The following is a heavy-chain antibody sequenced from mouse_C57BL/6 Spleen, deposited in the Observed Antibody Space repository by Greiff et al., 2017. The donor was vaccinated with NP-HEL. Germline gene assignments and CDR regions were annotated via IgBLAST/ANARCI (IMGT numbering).Heavy chain of an antibody. CDR1: GYTFTDYE. CDR3: TRLRIRRVYFDY. V-gene: IGHV1-15*01. J-gene: IGHJ2*01. CDR2: IDPETGGT. D-gene: IGHD2-2*01. Sequence: QVQLQQSGAELVRPGASVTLSCKASGYTFTDYEMHWVKQTPVHGLEWIGAIDPETGGTAYNQKFKGKAILTADNSSSTAYMELRSLTSEDSAVYKCTRLRIRRVYFDYWGQGTTLTVSS.